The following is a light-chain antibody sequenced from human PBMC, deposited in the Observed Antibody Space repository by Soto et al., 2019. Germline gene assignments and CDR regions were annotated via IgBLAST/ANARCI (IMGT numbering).Light chain of an antibody. CDR2: DAS. V-gene: IGKV1-5*01. CDR1: QTISSW. CDR3: QQLNSYPRIT. Sequence: DIQMTQSPSTLPASVGDRVTITCRASQTISSWLAWYQQKPGKAPDLLIYDASRLAGGVPSRFSGSESGTEFTLTIGSLQPEDFETYYCQQLNSYPRITFGQGTRLEIK. J-gene: IGKJ5*01.